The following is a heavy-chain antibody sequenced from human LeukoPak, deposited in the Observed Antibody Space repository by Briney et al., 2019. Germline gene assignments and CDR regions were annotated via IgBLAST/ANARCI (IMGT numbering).Heavy chain of an antibody. CDR2: ISAYNGNT. Sequence: ASVKVSCKASGYTFTSYGISWVRQAPGQGLEWMGWISAYNGNTTYAQKLQGRVTMTTDTSTSTAYMELRSLRSDDTAVYYCARDLRFIQPKVFDIWGQGTMVTVSS. D-gene: IGHD3-3*01. J-gene: IGHJ3*02. V-gene: IGHV1-18*01. CDR1: GYTFTSYG. CDR3: ARDLRFIQPKVFDI.